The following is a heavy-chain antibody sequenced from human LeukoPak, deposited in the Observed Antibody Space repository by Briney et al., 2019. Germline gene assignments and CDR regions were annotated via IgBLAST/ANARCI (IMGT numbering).Heavy chain of an antibody. V-gene: IGHV3-30-3*01. CDR2: ISYDGSNK. J-gene: IGHJ4*02. CDR3: ARVGPSNYVWGSYRRNYYFDY. D-gene: IGHD3-16*02. CDR1: GFTFSSYA. Sequence: PGGSLRLSCAASGFTFSSYAMYWVRQAPGKGLEWVAVISYDGSNKYYADSVKGRFTISRDNSKNTLYLQMNSLRAEDTAVYYCARVGPSNYVWGSYRRNYYFDYWGQGTLVTVSS.